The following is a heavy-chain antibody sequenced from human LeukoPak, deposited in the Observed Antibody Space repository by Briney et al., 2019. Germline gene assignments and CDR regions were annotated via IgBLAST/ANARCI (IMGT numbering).Heavy chain of an antibody. Sequence: GGSPRLSCAASGFTFSSYGMHWVRQAPGKGLEWVAVIWYDGSNKYYADSVKGRFTISRDNSKNTLYLQMNSLRAEDTAVYYCAKSQQATTFVVGYMDVWGKGTTVTVSS. CDR3: AKSQQATTFVVGYMDV. D-gene: IGHD2-21*01. CDR1: GFTFSSYG. J-gene: IGHJ6*03. V-gene: IGHV3-33*06. CDR2: IWYDGSNK.